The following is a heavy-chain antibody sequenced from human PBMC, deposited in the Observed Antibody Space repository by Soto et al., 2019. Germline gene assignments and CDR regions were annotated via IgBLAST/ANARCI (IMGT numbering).Heavy chain of an antibody. Sequence: QVHLQQSGPGLVNPSETLSLTCTVSGGSMSSYYWTWMRQPAGKGLEWIGSVYSSGGTHYNPSLKSRVTISLDTSKNQFSLRLLSVTDADTAVYYCARGQRFSDWFDPWGQGTLVTVSS. CDR3: ARGQRFSDWFDP. D-gene: IGHD3-3*01. V-gene: IGHV4-4*07. CDR2: VYSSGGT. J-gene: IGHJ5*02. CDR1: GGSMSSYY.